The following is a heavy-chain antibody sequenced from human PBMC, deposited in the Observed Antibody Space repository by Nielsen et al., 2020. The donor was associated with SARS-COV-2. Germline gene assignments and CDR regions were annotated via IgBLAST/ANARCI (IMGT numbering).Heavy chain of an antibody. CDR2: IWYDGSNK. V-gene: IGHV3-33*06. Sequence: GESLMISCAASGFTFSSYGMHWVRQAPGKGLEWVAVIWYDGSNKYYADSVKGRFTISRDNSKNTLYLQMNSLRAEDTAVYYCAKDRGYSSSWYYFDYWGQGTLVTVS. J-gene: IGHJ4*02. CDR1: GFTFSSYG. D-gene: IGHD6-13*01. CDR3: AKDRGYSSSWYYFDY.